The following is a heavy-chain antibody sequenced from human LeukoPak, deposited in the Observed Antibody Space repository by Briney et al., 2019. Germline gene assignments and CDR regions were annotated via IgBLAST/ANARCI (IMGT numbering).Heavy chain of an antibody. CDR3: ARGYDFWRKDI. V-gene: IGHV3-74*01. Sequence: GGSLRLSCAASGFTFSSYWMHWVRQAPGKGLVWVSHVNSDGRSTNYADSVKSRFTISRDNAKNTLYLQMNSLTAEDTAVYYCARGYDFWRKDIWGQGTMVTVSS. D-gene: IGHD3-3*01. CDR2: VNSDGRST. CDR1: GFTFSSYW. J-gene: IGHJ3*02.